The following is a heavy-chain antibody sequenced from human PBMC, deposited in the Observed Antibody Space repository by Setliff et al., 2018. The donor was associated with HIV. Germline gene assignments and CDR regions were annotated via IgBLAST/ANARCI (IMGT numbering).Heavy chain of an antibody. J-gene: IGHJ4*02. Sequence: PGGSLRLSCEASGFTFSSYWMSWVRQAPGKGLEWVANINQDASKKYYVDSVKGRFTISRDNAKNSLSLQMNSLRVEDTAVYYCARDRGGSYTPLDFWGQGTLVTVSS. CDR1: GFTFSSYW. D-gene: IGHD1-26*01. CDR2: INQDASKK. CDR3: ARDRGGSYTPLDF. V-gene: IGHV3-7*03.